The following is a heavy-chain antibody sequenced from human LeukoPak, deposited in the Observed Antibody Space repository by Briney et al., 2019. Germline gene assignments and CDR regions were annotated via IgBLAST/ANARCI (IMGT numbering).Heavy chain of an antibody. CDR1: GGSISSRDFS. D-gene: IGHD2-2*01. V-gene: IGHV4-39*01. CDR2: SYFSGFT. CDR3: ARVGNCSSTMGYGAVYTYMDV. J-gene: IGHJ6*03. Sequence: SETLSLTCTVSGGSISSRDFSWCWMRQSPEKGLEWLGNSYFSGFTYFSPSLNSRVTLFIDTSKNSFSLRLRTVAAADTSDYSCARVGNCSSTMGYGAVYTYMDVWGKGTAVTVSS.